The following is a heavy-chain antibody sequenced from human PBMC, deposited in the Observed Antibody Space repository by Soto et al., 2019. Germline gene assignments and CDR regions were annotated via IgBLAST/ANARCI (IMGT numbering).Heavy chain of an antibody. J-gene: IGHJ4*02. CDR2: IKSKTDGGTT. D-gene: IGHD3-10*01. CDR3: TTSAYGSGSYYMWVNESGGEDY. V-gene: IGHV3-15*07. Sequence: GGSLRLSCAASGFTFSNAWMNWVRQAPGKGLEWVGRIKSKTDGGTTDYAAPVKGRFTISRDDSKNTLYLQMNSLKTEDTAVYYCTTSAYGSGSYYMWVNESGGEDYWGQGTLVTVSS. CDR1: GFTFSNAW.